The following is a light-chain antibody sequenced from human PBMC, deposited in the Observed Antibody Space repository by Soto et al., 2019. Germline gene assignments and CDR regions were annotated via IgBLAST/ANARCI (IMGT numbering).Light chain of an antibody. V-gene: IGLV2-14*02. J-gene: IGLJ2*01. CDR3: SSYTSINTHVV. CDR1: STDIGSYDL. Sequence: QSALTQPASVSGSPGQTITISCTGTSTDIGSYDLVSWYQQHPGKVPKLMIYEGSKRPSGVSNRFSGSKSGNTASLTISGLQAEDEADYYCSSYTSINTHVVFGGGTKLTVL. CDR2: EGS.